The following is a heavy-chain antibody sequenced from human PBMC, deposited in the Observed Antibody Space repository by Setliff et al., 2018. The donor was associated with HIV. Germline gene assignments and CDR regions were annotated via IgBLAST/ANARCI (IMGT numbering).Heavy chain of an antibody. J-gene: IGHJ4*02. D-gene: IGHD6-19*01. CDR2: IYHSGIT. V-gene: IGHV4-38-2*02. Sequence: SETLSLTCTVSGYSISSGYYWGWIRQPPGKGLEWIGSIYHSGITYYNSSLKSRVTISVDTSKNQFSLKLSSVTAADTAVYYCASTGYSSGWSFDYWGQGTLVTVSS. CDR1: GYSISSGYY. CDR3: ASTGYSSGWSFDY.